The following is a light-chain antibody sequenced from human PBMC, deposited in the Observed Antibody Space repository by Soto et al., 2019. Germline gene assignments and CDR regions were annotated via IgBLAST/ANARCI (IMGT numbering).Light chain of an antibody. J-gene: IGKJ1*01. CDR2: AAS. CDR3: QNYRYAPAT. CDR1: QDIMKS. Sequence: DVRMTQSPSALTAFFGDRVTISSLASQDIMKSLAWYQQRPGGIPNVLIYAASTLRPGVPSRFSGSGSGTNFTLTISGLRPEDVATYYCQNYRYAPATFGQGTKVE. V-gene: IGKV1-27*01.